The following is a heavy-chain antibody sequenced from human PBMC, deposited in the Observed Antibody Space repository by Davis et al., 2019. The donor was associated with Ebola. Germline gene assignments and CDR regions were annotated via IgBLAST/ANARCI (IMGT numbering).Heavy chain of an antibody. Sequence: GESLKISCAASGFTFSSYSMNWVRQAPGKGLEWVSSISSSSSYIYYADSVKGRFTISRDNAKNSLYLQMNSLRTEDTALYYCVREIYDYVWLAYFHYWGQGTLVTVSS. J-gene: IGHJ4*02. CDR2: ISSSSSYI. CDR1: GFTFSSYS. D-gene: IGHD3-16*01. CDR3: VREIYDYVWLAYFHY. V-gene: IGHV3-21*01.